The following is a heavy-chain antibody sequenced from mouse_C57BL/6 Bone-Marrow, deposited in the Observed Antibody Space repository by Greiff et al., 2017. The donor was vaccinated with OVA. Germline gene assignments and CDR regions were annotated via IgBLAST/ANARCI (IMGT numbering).Heavy chain of an antibody. CDR2: IHPNSGST. CDR1: GYTFTSYW. V-gene: IGHV1-64*01. CDR3: ARYGTTVVATRDWYFDV. Sequence: QVQLQQPGAELVKPGASVKLSCKASGYTFTSYWMHWVKQRPGQGLEWIGMIHPNSGSTNYNEKFKSKATLTVDKSSSTAYMQLSSLTSEDSAVYYCARYGTTVVATRDWYFDVWGTGTTVTVSS. D-gene: IGHD1-1*01. J-gene: IGHJ1*03.